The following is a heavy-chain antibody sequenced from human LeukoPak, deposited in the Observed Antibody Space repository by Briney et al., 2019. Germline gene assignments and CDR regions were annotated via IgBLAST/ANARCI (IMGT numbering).Heavy chain of an antibody. CDR1: GFTLSSYA. Sequence: PGGSLRLSYVGSGFTLSSYAMSWVRQAPGKGQEWVSVISGSGTRTYYADLVKGRFTISRDNSKNTLYLQMNGLRAEDTAVYYCAKAPTKEEEWLLLNYFDYWGQGTLVTVSS. CDR2: ISGSGTRT. CDR3: AKAPTKEEEWLLLNYFDY. J-gene: IGHJ4*02. V-gene: IGHV3-23*01. D-gene: IGHD3-22*01.